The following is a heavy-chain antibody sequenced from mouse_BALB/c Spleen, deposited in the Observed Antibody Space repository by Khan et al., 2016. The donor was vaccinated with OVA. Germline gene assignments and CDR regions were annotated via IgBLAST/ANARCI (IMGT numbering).Heavy chain of an antibody. CDR1: GYTFTSYY. CDR3: TRGGYGGFAS. V-gene: IGHV1-53*01. D-gene: IGHD2-2*01. J-gene: IGHJ3*01. CDR2: INPNNGDT. Sequence: QVQLQQSGAELVKPGASVKLSCKASGYTFTSYYMYWVKQRPGQGLEWIGDINPNNGDTYFNEKIKNKATLTVDKSSNTTYMQLSSLTSEDSAVYYCTRGGYGGFASWGQGTLVTVSA.